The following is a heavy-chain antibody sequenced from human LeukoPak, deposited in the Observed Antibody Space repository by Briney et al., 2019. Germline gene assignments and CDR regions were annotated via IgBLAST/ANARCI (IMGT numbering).Heavy chain of an antibody. V-gene: IGHV4-59*08. CDR3: ARLRCSSITCYPGVFYYYMDV. CDR2: IYFSGST. Sequence: TSETLSLTCTGSGGSISSDSWGWIRQPPGKGPEWIGYIYFSGSTNYNPSLKSRVTMSIDTSKNQFSLNLRSVTAADTAVYYCARLRCSSITCYPGVFYYYMDVWGKGATVTVSS. J-gene: IGHJ6*03. D-gene: IGHD2-2*01. CDR1: GGSISSDS.